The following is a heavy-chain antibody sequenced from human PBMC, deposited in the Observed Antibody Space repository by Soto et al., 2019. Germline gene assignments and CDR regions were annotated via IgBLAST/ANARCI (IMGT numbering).Heavy chain of an antibody. J-gene: IGHJ1*01. D-gene: IGHD2-15*01. CDR3: ARGDRYCSGGSCYSVYFQH. CDR2: INHSGST. V-gene: IGHV4-34*01. Sequence: SETLSLTCAVYGGSFSGYYWSWIRQPPGKGLEWIGEINHSGSTNYNPSLKSRVTISVDTSKNQFSLKLSSVTAADTAVYYCARGDRYCSGGSCYSVYFQHWGQGTLVTVS. CDR1: GGSFSGYY.